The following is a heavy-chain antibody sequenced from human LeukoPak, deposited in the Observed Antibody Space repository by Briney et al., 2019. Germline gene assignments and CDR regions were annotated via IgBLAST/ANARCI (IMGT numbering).Heavy chain of an antibody. D-gene: IGHD1-14*01. J-gene: IGHJ5*02. CDR3: ARVIQAYGRFDP. V-gene: IGHV3-66*01. CDR2: IYSGGST. Sequence: QPGGSLRLSCAASGFTFSSYAMSWVRQAPGEGLGWVSVIYSGGSTYYADSVKGRFTISRDNSKNTLYLQMNSLRAEDTAVYYCARVIQAYGRFDPWGQGTLVTVSS. CDR1: GFTFSSYA.